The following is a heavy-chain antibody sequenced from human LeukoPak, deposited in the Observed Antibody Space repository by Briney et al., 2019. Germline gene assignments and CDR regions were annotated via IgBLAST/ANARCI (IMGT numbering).Heavy chain of an antibody. D-gene: IGHD4-23*01. CDR2: ISYDGSNK. V-gene: IGHV3-30*04. CDR3: ARTATVVTGLDY. Sequence: GGSLRLSCAASGFTFSSYAMHWVRQAPGKGLEWVAVISYDGSNKYYADSVKGRFTISRDNSKNTLYLQMNSLRAEDTAVYYCARTATVVTGLDYWGQGTLVTVSS. J-gene: IGHJ4*02. CDR1: GFTFSSYA.